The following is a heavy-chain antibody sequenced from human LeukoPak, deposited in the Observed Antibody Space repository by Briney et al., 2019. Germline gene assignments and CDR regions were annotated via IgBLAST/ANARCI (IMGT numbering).Heavy chain of an antibody. CDR3: ARDKATILDY. V-gene: IGHV4-34*01. D-gene: IGHD5-12*01. CDR2: INHSGST. J-gene: IGHJ4*02. Sequence: SETLSLTCAVYGGSFSGYYWSWIRQPPGKGLEWIGEINHSGSTNYNPSLKSRVTISVDTSKNQFSLKLSSVTAADTAVYYCARDKATILDYWGQGTLVTVSS. CDR1: GGSFSGYY.